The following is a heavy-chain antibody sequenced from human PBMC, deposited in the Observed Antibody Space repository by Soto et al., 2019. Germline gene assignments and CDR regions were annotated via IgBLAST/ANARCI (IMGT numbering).Heavy chain of an antibody. J-gene: IGHJ5*02. CDR3: ASMVRLDAARYWFDP. Sequence: SETLSLTCAVSGGSISSTNWWSWVRQPPGKGLEWIGEIYHSGSTNYNPSLKSRVIISVDKSKNQFSLKLRSVTAADTAVYYCASMVRLDAARYWFDPWGQGTLVTVSS. V-gene: IGHV4-4*02. D-gene: IGHD5-18*01. CDR1: GGSISSTNW. CDR2: IYHSGST.